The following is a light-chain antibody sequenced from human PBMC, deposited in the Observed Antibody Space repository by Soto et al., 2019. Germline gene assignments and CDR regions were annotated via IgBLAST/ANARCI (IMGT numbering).Light chain of an antibody. CDR1: SSDVGGYNY. V-gene: IGLV2-8*01. Sequence: QSALTQPPSASGSPGQSVTISCTGTSSDVGGYNYVSWYQQHPGKAPKLMIYEVSKRPSGVPDRFSGSKSGNTASLTVSGLQAEDEADYYCNSYAGSKHWVFGGGTKVTVL. J-gene: IGLJ3*02. CDR2: EVS. CDR3: NSYAGSKHWV.